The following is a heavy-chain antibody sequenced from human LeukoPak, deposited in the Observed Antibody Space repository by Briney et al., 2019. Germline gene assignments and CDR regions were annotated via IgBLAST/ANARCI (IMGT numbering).Heavy chain of an antibody. CDR1: GYIFTSYG. V-gene: IGHV1-18*01. CDR3: ARETGIAAADFDY. J-gene: IGHJ4*02. D-gene: IGHD6-13*01. Sequence: APVKVSCKASGYIFTSYGISWMRQAPGQGLEWMGWISGYNGHTKYAQKVQARVTMTTDTSTSTAYMELRSLRSDDTAVYYCARETGIAAADFDYWGQGTLVTVSS. CDR2: ISGYNGHT.